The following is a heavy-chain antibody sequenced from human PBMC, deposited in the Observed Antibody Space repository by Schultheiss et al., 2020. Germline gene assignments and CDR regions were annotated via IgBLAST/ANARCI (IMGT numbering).Heavy chain of an antibody. CDR1: GGSISSGSYY. J-gene: IGHJ3*02. D-gene: IGHD6-13*01. CDR3: ARGFRTGRLSSSWFFDAFDI. Sequence: SETLSLTCIVSGGSISSGSYYWSWIRQPAGKGLEWIGRIYTSGSTNYNPSLKSRVTISVDTSKNQFSLRLSSVAAADTAVYYCARGFRTGRLSSSWFFDAFDIWGQGTTVNVSS. CDR2: IYTSGST. V-gene: IGHV4-61*02.